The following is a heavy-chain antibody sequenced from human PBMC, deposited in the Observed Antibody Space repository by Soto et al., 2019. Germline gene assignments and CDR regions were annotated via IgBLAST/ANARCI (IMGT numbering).Heavy chain of an antibody. D-gene: IGHD3-22*01. V-gene: IGHV4-31*03. J-gene: IGHJ3*02. CDR3: ARDEYYYDSSGADAFDI. CDR2: IYYSGST. Sequence: SETLSLTSTVYGGSISSGGYYWSWIRQHPGKGLEWIGYIYYSGSTYYNPSLKSRVTISVDTSKNQFSLKLSSVTAADTAVYYCARDEYYYDSSGADAFDICAQGTIVPVSS. CDR1: GGSISSGGYY.